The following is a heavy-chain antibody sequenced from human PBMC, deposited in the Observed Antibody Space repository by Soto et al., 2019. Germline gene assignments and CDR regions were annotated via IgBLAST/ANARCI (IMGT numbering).Heavy chain of an antibody. V-gene: IGHV4-31*03. CDR1: GGSISSGGYY. D-gene: IGHD2-15*01. J-gene: IGHJ2*01. CDR3: ARVDSVVVVAATYWYFDL. CDR2: IYYSGST. Sequence: QVQLQESGPGLVKPSQTLSLTCTVSGGSISSGGYYWSWIRQHPGKGLEWIGYIYYSGSTYYNPSLKSRVTISVDTSKNRSSLKLSSVTGADTAVYYCARVDSVVVVAATYWYFDLWGRGTLVTVSS.